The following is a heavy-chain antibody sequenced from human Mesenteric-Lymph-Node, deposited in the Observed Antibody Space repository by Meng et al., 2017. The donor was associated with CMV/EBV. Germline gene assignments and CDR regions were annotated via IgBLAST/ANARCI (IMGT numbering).Heavy chain of an antibody. CDR2: ISSSSIYI. J-gene: IGHJ4*02. CDR1: GFIFSSYI. CDR3: AREATGGGFY. Sequence: GESLKISCAASGFIFSSYIMNWVRQAPGKGLEWVSSISSSSIYIYYADSVKGRFTISRDNAKNSLYLQMNSLRAEDTAVYYCAREATGGGFYWGQGIQVTVSS. V-gene: IGHV3-21*01. D-gene: IGHD2-8*02.